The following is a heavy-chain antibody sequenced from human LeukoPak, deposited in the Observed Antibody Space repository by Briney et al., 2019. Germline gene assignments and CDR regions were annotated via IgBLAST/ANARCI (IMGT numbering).Heavy chain of an antibody. CDR3: VRDHAFTFDC. CDR2: IGGSSEAL. V-gene: IGHV3-48*02. CDR1: GFTFSSYS. Sequence: GGSLRLSCAASGFTFSSYSMNWVRQAPGKGLEWVAYIGGSSEALYYADSVKGRFTISRDNAKNSLYLQMNSLRDEDTAVFYCVRDHAFTFDCWGQGTFVTVSS. J-gene: IGHJ4*02. D-gene: IGHD2-2*01.